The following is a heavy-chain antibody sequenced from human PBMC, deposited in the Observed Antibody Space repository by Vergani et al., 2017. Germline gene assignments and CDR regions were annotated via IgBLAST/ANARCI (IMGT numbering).Heavy chain of an antibody. CDR2: IHHPGDT. Sequence: QVQLQESGPGLVKPSETLTLTCDVSDSSIMTNPYWGWFRQSPGKGLEWIGCIHHPGDTHYNSSLKSRVSISIVSRSKFSLSLTSVTAADTAIYYCARHRCSGGFFPSSYFSGMDVWGHGTTVTVSS. CDR3: ARHRCSGGFFPSSYFSGMDV. CDR1: DSSIMTNPY. J-gene: IGHJ6*02. D-gene: IGHD3-10*02. V-gene: IGHV4-38-2*01.